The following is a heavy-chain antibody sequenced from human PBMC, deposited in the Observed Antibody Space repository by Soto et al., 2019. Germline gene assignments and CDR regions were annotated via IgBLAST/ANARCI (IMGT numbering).Heavy chain of an antibody. CDR3: ARDGGNICSGGSCYFQAPDY. D-gene: IGHD2-15*01. CDR1: GFTFINYA. J-gene: IGHJ4*02. CDR2: ISGSGRST. V-gene: IGHV3-23*01. Sequence: EVQLLESGGGSVQPGGSMRLSCSASGFTFINYAMSWVRQAPGKGLEWVASISGSGRSTNYADSVKGRFTISRDNSKNTLAVQMSSLRAEDTAVYYCARDGGNICSGGSCYFQAPDYWGQGTLVTVSP.